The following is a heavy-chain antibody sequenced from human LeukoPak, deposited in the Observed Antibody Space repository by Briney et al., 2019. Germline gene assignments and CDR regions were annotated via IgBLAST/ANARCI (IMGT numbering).Heavy chain of an antibody. Sequence: GGSLRLSCAASGFTSSSYSMNWVRQAPGKGLEWVSSISSSSSYIYYADSVKGRFTISRDNAKNSLYLQMNSLRAEDTAVYYCAREPYSYGPHFDYWGQGTLVTVSS. CDR1: GFTSSSYS. CDR3: AREPYSYGPHFDY. J-gene: IGHJ4*02. D-gene: IGHD5-18*01. CDR2: ISSSSSYI. V-gene: IGHV3-21*01.